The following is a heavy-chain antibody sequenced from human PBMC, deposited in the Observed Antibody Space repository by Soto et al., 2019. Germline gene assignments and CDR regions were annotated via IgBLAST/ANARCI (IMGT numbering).Heavy chain of an antibody. CDR2: IGGVDDI. V-gene: IGHV3-23*01. Sequence: GGSLRVSCEASGFTFSNYAMAWVRQTPWEGPEWVSTIGGVDDIFYAESVQGRFTISRDNSKNTLYLQMNSLRAEDTAVYYCARDRAGHYDILTGYTDYYYGMDVWGQGTTVTVSS. D-gene: IGHD3-9*01. J-gene: IGHJ6*02. CDR3: ARDRAGHYDILTGYTDYYYGMDV. CDR1: GFTFSNYA.